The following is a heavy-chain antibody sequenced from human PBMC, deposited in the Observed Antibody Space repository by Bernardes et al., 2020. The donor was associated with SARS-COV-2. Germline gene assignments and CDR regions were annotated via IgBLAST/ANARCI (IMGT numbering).Heavy chain of an antibody. CDR1: GFTFDDYA. V-gene: IGHV3-9*01. CDR3: ATSQMNIAAAGTTYWYFDL. J-gene: IGHJ2*01. D-gene: IGHD6-13*01. Sequence: GGSLRLSCAASGFTFDDYAMHWVRQAPGKGLEWVSGISWNSGSIGYADSVKGRFTISRDNAKNSLYLQMNSLRAEDTALYYCATSQMNIAAAGTTYWYFDLWGRGTLVTVSS. CDR2: ISWNSGSI.